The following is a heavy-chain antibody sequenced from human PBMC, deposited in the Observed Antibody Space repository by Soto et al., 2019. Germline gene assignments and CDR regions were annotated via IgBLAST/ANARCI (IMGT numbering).Heavy chain of an antibody. D-gene: IGHD1-20*01. CDR2: IYNDGNT. J-gene: IGHJ5*02. V-gene: IGHV3-53*01. Sequence: GGALRLSCAPSGLSVSNNYMSWVRQAPGKGLEWVSIIYNDGNTYYADSVRGRFTISRDNSKNTLSLQMNRLRAEDTAVYYCARDGYNPYWFATWGQGTLVTVSS. CDR1: GLSVSNNY. CDR3: ARDGYNPYWFAT.